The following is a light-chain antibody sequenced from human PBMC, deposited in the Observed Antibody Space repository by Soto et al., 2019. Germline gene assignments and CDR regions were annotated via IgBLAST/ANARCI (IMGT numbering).Light chain of an antibody. Sequence: EIVMTQSPATLSVSPGERATLSCRASQSVSSNLAWYQQKPGQAPRLLIYGASTRATGIPARFSGSGSGTEVTLTSSSVPSEDFAVYYCHQYNTWPPHTFGHGTKLDIK. CDR2: GAS. V-gene: IGKV3-15*01. J-gene: IGKJ2*01. CDR3: HQYNTWPPHT. CDR1: QSVSSN.